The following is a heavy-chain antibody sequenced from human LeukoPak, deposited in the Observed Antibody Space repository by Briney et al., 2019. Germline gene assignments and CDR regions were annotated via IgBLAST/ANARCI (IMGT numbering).Heavy chain of an antibody. CDR1: GFTFSDHY. D-gene: IGHD6-25*01. J-gene: IGHJ4*02. CDR2: TRNKGNSYTT. V-gene: IGHV3-72*01. CDR3: VRGIPSGAIFDY. Sequence: GGSLRLSYAASGFTFSDHYMDWVRQAPGKGLEWVGRTRNKGNSYTTQYAASVKGRFTISRDDSKNSLYLQMNSLKTEDTAVYYCVRGIPSGAIFDYWGQGTLVTVSS.